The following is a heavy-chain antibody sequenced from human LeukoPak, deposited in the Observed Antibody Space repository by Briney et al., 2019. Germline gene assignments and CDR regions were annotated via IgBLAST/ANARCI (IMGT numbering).Heavy chain of an antibody. CDR1: GFTFDDYA. D-gene: IGHD3-22*01. CDR2: ISWNSGSI. J-gene: IGHJ4*02. V-gene: IGHV3-9*01. Sequence: HTGRSLRLSCAASGFTFDDYAMHWVRQAPGKGLEWVSGISWNSGSIGYADSVKGRFTISRDNAKNSLYLQMNSLRAEDTALYYCAKGPGYYDSSGSTDYWGQGTLVTASS. CDR3: AKGPGYYDSSGSTDY.